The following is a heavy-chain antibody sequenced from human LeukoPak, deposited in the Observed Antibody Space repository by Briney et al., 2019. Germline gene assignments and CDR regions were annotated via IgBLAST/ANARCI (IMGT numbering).Heavy chain of an antibody. CDR1: GGSISSSGYY. CDR2: MSYSGST. V-gene: IGHV4-39*01. J-gene: IGHJ4*02. CDR3: ARQIYYDRSGYFYFN. D-gene: IGHD3-22*01. Sequence: SETLSLTCTVSGGSISSSGYYWGWIRQPPGKGLECIGTMSYSGSTYYNPSLKSRVTMSVDTSKNHFSLKLSSVTAADTAVYYCARQIYYDRSGYFYFNWGQGTLVTVSS.